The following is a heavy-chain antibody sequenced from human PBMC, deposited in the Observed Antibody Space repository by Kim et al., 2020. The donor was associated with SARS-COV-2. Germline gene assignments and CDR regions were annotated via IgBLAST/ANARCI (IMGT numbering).Heavy chain of an antibody. Sequence: SETLSLTCAVSGVSIRSSHWWSWVRQSPGKGLEWIGEIFHSGTTNYNPSLKSRLTISVDESKNQFSLKLTSVTAADTAVYYCATIIASTGSYAFDMWDQGTMVTVSS. CDR3: ATIIASTGSYAFDM. V-gene: IGHV4-4*02. J-gene: IGHJ3*02. CDR2: IFHSGTT. CDR1: GVSIRSSHW. D-gene: IGHD2-15*01.